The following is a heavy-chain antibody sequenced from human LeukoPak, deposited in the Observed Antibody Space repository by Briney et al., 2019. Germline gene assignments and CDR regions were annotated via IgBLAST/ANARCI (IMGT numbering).Heavy chain of an antibody. CDR1: GGSISSYY. D-gene: IGHD2-15*01. CDR3: ARALSCSGGSCYSGTTYYFDY. J-gene: IGHJ4*02. CDR2: IYTSGTT. Sequence: PSETLSLTCTVSGGSISSYYWGWIRQPAGKGLEWIGRIYTSGTTNYNPSLKSRVTMSVDTSKNQFSLKLSSVTAADTAVYYCARALSCSGGSCYSGTTYYFDYWGQGTLVTVSS. V-gene: IGHV4-4*07.